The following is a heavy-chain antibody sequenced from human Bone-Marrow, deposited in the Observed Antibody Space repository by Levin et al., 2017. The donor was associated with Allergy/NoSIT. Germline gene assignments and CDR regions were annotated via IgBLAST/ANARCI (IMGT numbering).Heavy chain of an antibody. Sequence: GESLKISCAASGFTVSSNYMSWVRQAPGKGPEWVSVIYSGGSTYYADSVKGRFTISRDNSKNTLYLQMNSLRVEDTAVYYCARGWFGELLSHWGQGTLVTVSS. CDR1: GFTVSSNY. J-gene: IGHJ4*02. CDR2: IYSGGST. D-gene: IGHD3-10*01. CDR3: ARGWFGELLSH. V-gene: IGHV3-53*01.